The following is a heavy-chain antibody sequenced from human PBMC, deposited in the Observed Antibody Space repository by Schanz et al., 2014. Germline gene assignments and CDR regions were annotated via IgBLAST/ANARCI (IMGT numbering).Heavy chain of an antibody. CDR3: ARVRRFFDRDDLYYFDS. Sequence: QVQLVQSGAEVKKPGASVRVSCKASGYTFTTYAMSWVRQAPGQGLEWVGWISVYTGNTKYGQKVQGRVTMTADTSTNTAYMELRSLRSDDTAVYYCARVRRFFDRDDLYYFDSWGQGTLVTVSS. CDR2: ISVYTGNT. CDR1: GYTFTTYA. D-gene: IGHD3-3*01. V-gene: IGHV1-18*01. J-gene: IGHJ4*02.